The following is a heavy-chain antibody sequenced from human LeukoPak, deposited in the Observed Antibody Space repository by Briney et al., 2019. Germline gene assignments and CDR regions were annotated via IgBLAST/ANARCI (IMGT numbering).Heavy chain of an antibody. D-gene: IGHD2-2*01. Sequence: SETLPLTCTVSGGSISSYRWSWIRQPPGKGLEWIGYIYYSGSTNYNPSLKSRVTISVDTSKNQFSLKLSSVTAADTAVYYCARVVPAAARIFDLWGRGTLVTVSS. CDR1: GGSISSYR. CDR3: ARVVPAAARIFDL. CDR2: IYYSGST. V-gene: IGHV4-59*08. J-gene: IGHJ2*01.